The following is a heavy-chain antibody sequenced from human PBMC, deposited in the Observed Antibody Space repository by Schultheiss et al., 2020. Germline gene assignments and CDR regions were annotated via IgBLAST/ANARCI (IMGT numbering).Heavy chain of an antibody. V-gene: IGHV4-59*08. CDR1: GGSISSYY. Sequence: SETLSLTCTVSGGSISSYYWSWIRQPPGKGLEWIGYIYYSGSTNYNPSLKSRVTISVDTSKNQFSLKLSSVTAADTAVYYCARHRRISWDLDLWGQGTLVTVYS. CDR3: ARHRRISWDLDL. D-gene: IGHD6-13*01. J-gene: IGHJ4*02. CDR2: IYYSGST.